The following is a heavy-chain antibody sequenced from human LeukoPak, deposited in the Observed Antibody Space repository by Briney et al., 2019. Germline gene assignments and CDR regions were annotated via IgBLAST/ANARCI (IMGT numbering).Heavy chain of an antibody. CDR1: GYSFTSYW. Sequence: GASLQISCKGSGYSFTSYWIGWVRQMPGKGLEWMGIIYPGDSDTRYSPSFQGQVTISADKSISTAYLQWSSLKASDTAMYYCARRITLVIDYDILSYYFDYWGQGTLVTVSS. D-gene: IGHD3-9*01. CDR3: ARRITLVIDYDILSYYFDY. CDR2: IYPGDSDT. J-gene: IGHJ4*02. V-gene: IGHV5-51*01.